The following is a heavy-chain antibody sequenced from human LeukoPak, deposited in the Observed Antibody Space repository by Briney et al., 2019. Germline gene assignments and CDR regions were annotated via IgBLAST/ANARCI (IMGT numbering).Heavy chain of an antibody. Sequence: PSETLSLTCAVYGGSFSGYYWSWIRQPPGKGLEWIGEINHSGSTNYNPSLKSRVTISVDTSKNQFSLKLSSVTAADTAVYYCARLWGSGWSRSHMPNDYWGQGTLVTVSS. CDR2: INHSGST. V-gene: IGHV4-34*01. CDR1: GGSFSGYY. CDR3: ARLWGSGWSRSHMPNDY. J-gene: IGHJ4*02. D-gene: IGHD6-19*01.